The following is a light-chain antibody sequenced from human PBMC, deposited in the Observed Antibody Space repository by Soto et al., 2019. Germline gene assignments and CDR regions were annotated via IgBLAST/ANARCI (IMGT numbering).Light chain of an antibody. J-gene: IGLJ1*01. CDR2: EGS. Sequence: ALTQPASVSGSPGQSITISCTGTSSDVGSYNLVSWYQQHPGKAPKLMIYEGSKRPSGVSNRFSGSKSGNTASLTISGLQAEDEADYYCCSYAGSAYVFGTGTKVTVL. V-gene: IGLV2-23*01. CDR1: SSDVGSYNL. CDR3: CSYAGSAYV.